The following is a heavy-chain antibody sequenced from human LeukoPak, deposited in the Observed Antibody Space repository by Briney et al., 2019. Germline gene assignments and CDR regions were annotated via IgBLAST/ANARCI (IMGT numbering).Heavy chain of an antibody. CDR1: GFTFSSYG. D-gene: IGHD2-21*01. V-gene: IGHV3-33*01. Sequence: GRSLRLSCAASGFTFSSYGMHWVRQAPGKGLEWVAVIWYDGSNKYYADSVKGRFTISRDNSKNTLYLQMNSLRAEDTAVYYCASFIRGDAFDIWGQGTMVTVSS. CDR2: IWYDGSNK. CDR3: ASFIRGDAFDI. J-gene: IGHJ3*02.